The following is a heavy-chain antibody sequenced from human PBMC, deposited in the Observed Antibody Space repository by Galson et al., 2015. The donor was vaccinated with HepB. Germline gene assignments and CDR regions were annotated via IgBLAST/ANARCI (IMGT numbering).Heavy chain of an antibody. Sequence: PALVKPTQTLTLTCTFSGFSLSTSGMRVSWIRQPPGKALEWLARIDWDDDKFYSTSLKTRLTISKDTSKNQVVLTMTNMDPVDTATYYCARSLYDSSGYYYDDWGQGTLVTVSS. J-gene: IGHJ4*02. CDR1: GFSLSTSGMR. CDR2: IDWDDDK. CDR3: ARSLYDSSGYYYDD. V-gene: IGHV2-70*04. D-gene: IGHD3-22*01.